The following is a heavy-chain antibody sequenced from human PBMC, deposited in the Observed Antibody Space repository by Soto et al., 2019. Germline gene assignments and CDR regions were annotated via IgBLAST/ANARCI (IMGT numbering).Heavy chain of an antibody. Sequence: SETLSLTCTVSGGSISSGGYYWSWIRQHPGKGLEWIGYIYYSGSTYYNPSLRSRVTISVDTSKNQFSLKLSSVTAADTAVYYCVSTYYYDSSGSTGFDYWGQGTLVTVSS. CDR2: IYYSGST. V-gene: IGHV4-31*03. D-gene: IGHD3-22*01. CDR1: GGSISSGGYY. J-gene: IGHJ4*02. CDR3: VSTYYYDSSGSTGFDY.